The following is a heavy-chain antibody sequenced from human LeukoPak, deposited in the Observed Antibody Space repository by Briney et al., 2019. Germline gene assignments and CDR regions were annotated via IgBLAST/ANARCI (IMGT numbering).Heavy chain of an antibody. CDR1: GFTFSSYG. Sequence: AGGSLRLSCAASGFTFSSYGMHWVRQAPGKGLEWVAVIWYDGSNKYYADSVKGRFTISRDNSKNTLYLQMNSLRAEDTAVYYCARDSTWNARTIYYYYGMDVWGQGTTVTVSS. V-gene: IGHV3-33*01. J-gene: IGHJ6*02. CDR2: IWYDGSNK. CDR3: ARDSTWNARTIYYYYGMDV. D-gene: IGHD1-1*01.